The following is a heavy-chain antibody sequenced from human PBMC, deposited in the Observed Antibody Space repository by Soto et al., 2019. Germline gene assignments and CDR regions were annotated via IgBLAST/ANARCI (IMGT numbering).Heavy chain of an antibody. CDR3: AKTPPIRSTDSSGMDV. V-gene: IGHV3-23*01. J-gene: IGHJ6*02. CDR2: ISGSGGST. D-gene: IGHD2-21*01. CDR1: GFTFSSYS. Sequence: GGSLSLSCASSGFTFSSYSMIWVRQAPGKGLEWVSAISGSGGSTYYADSVKGRFTISRDNSKNTLYLQMNSLRAEDTAVYYCAKTPPIRSTDSSGMDVWGQGTTVTVSS.